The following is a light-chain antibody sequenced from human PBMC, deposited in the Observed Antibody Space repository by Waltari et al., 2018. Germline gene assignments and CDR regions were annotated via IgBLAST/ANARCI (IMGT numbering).Light chain of an antibody. Sequence: EIVMTQSPATLSVSPGERATLSCRASQSVSSNLAWYRQKPGQAPRLLIYGASTRATGIPARFSSSGSGTEFTLTISSLQSEDFAVYYCQQYNNWLTFGGGTKVEIK. J-gene: IGKJ4*01. V-gene: IGKV3-15*01. CDR1: QSVSSN. CDR2: GAS. CDR3: QQYNNWLT.